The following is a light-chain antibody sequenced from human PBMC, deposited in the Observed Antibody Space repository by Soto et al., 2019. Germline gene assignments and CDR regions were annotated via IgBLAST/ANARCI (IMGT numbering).Light chain of an antibody. CDR1: QSVSSSY. V-gene: IGKV3-20*01. J-gene: IGKJ5*01. Sequence: EIAMTQSPATLSLSPGERATLSCRASQSVSSSYLAWYQQKPGQAPRLLMYGASSRATGIPDRFSGSGSETDFTLTISRLEPEDFAVYYCQQYGSSPQVTVGQGTRLEIK. CDR2: GAS. CDR3: QQYGSSPQVT.